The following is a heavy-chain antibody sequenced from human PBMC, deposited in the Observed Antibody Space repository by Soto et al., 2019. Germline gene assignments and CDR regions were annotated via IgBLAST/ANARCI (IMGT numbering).Heavy chain of an antibody. D-gene: IGHD2-15*01. CDR3: ARHSPGYCSGGSCLDFDY. J-gene: IGHJ4*02. CDR2: IYYSGST. V-gene: IGHV4-59*08. CDR1: GVSIRSYY. Sequence: ETLSLTFTFSGVSIRSYYWSWIRQPPGQGLEWIGYIYYSGSTNYNPSLKSRVTISVDTSKDQFSLKLSSVTAADTAVYYCARHSPGYCSGGSCLDFDYWGQGTLVTVSS.